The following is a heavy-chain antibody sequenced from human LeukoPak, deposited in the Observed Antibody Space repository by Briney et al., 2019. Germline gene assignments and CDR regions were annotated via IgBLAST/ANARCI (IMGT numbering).Heavy chain of an antibody. V-gene: IGHV3-30*02. CDR1: GFTFSSYG. J-gene: IGHJ6*03. CDR3: AKDQYSFSGSGEVNMDV. D-gene: IGHD6-19*01. Sequence: GGSLRLSCAASGFTFSSYGMHWVRQAPGKGLEWVAFIRYDGSNKYYADSVKGRFTISRDNSKNTLYLQMNSLRAEDTAVYYCAKDQYSFSGSGEVNMDVWGKGTTVTVSS. CDR2: IRYDGSNK.